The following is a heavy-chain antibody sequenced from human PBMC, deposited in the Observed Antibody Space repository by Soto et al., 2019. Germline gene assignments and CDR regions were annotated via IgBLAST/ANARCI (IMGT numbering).Heavy chain of an antibody. V-gene: IGHV1-2*02. Sequence: ASVKGSCKASGYPFTGYYMHWLRQAPGQGPEWMGLINPSNGGTAYARKFRGRVTMTGDTSISTAYMELTRLRSDDTAVYYCARVFGGGGYEDSGYPSQSYGVDVWGQGTTVTVSS. CDR3: ARVFGGGGYEDSGYPSQSYGVDV. D-gene: IGHD5-12*01. CDR2: INPSNGGT. J-gene: IGHJ6*02. CDR1: GYPFTGYY.